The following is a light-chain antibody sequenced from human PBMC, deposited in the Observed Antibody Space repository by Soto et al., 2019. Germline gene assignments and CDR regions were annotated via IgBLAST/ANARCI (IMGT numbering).Light chain of an antibody. J-gene: IGKJ1*01. CDR1: QRIGTF. V-gene: IGKV1-39*01. Sequence: DIQVTQSPSSLSASVGDSVTITCRTSQRIGTFLNWYQQRQGRAPNLLISSASTLQSGVPSRFNAGGSGTDFTLTITSLQPEDSATYDCQLSYNAWTFGQGTKVEIK. CDR3: QLSYNAWT. CDR2: SAS.